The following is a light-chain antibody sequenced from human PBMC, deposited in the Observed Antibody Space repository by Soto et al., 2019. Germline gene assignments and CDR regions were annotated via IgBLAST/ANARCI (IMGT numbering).Light chain of an antibody. CDR3: QQYGSSPRFT. J-gene: IGKJ3*01. V-gene: IGKV3-20*01. CDR2: GAS. CDR1: QSVSSSY. Sequence: EIVLTQSPGTLSLSPGERATLSCRASQSVSSSYLAWYQQKPGQAPRLLIYGASSRATGSPDRFSGSWSGTDFTLTISRLAPEDFAVYYWQQYGSSPRFTVGPGTKVDIK.